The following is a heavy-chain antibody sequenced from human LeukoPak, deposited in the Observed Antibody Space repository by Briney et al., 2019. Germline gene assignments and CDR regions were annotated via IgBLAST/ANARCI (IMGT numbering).Heavy chain of an antibody. CDR2: IYYSGST. CDR3: ERLLAAAGKGDYFDY. J-gene: IGHJ4*02. Sequence: PSETLSLTCTVSGGSISSSSYYWGWIRQPPGKGLEWIGSIYYSGSTYYNPSLKSRVTISVDTSKNQFSLKLSSVTAADTAVYYCERLLAAAGKGDYFDYWGQGTLVTVSS. CDR1: GGSISSSSYY. D-gene: IGHD6-13*01. V-gene: IGHV4-39*01.